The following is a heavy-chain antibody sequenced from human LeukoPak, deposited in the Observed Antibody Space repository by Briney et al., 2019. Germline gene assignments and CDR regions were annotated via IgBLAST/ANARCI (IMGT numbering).Heavy chain of an antibody. CDR3: AREPYSSGRWWYFDY. J-gene: IGHJ4*02. D-gene: IGHD6-19*01. Sequence: QPGGSLRLSCAASGFTFSSYWMSWVRQAPGKGLEWVANIKQDGSEKYYVDSVKGRFTISRDNAKNSLYLQMNSLRAEDTAGYYSAREPYSSGRWWYFDYWGQGTLVTVSS. CDR1: GFTFSSYW. V-gene: IGHV3-7*01. CDR2: IKQDGSEK.